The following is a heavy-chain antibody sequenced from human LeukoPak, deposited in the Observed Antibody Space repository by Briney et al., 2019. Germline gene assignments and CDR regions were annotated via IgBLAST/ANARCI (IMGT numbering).Heavy chain of an antibody. Sequence: SVKVSCKASGGTFSSYAISWVRQAPGQGLEWMGRIIPILGIANYAQKFQGRVTITADKSTSTAYMELSSLRSEDTAVYYCARLRTLAAAGHPYFDYWGQGTLVTASS. CDR2: IIPILGIA. CDR3: ARLRTLAAAGHPYFDY. D-gene: IGHD6-13*01. CDR1: GGTFSSYA. J-gene: IGHJ4*02. V-gene: IGHV1-69*04.